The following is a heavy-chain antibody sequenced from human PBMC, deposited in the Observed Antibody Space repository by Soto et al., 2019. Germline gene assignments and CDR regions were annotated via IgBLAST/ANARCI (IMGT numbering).Heavy chain of an antibody. J-gene: IGHJ4*02. Sequence: QVQLVQSGAEVKKPGASVKVSCKASVYTFTTYGISWVRQAPGQGLEWMGWISAYNGNTKYAQKLQGRVTMITDTSTSTADMELRSLASDDTAVYYGARDSPPVDYWGQGTLVTVSS. CDR1: VYTFTTYG. V-gene: IGHV1-18*01. CDR3: ARDSPPVDY. CDR2: ISAYNGNT.